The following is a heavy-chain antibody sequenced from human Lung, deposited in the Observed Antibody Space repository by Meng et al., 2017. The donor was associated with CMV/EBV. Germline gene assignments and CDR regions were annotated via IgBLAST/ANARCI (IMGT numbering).Heavy chain of an antibody. Sequence: GGSLRLSXXASGFIFSNYALSWVRQAPGKGLEWVSTISDSGGNTYYADSVKGRFTISRDNSKNTLYLQMNSLRAEDTAVYYCAKCRSGIAAALNYWGQGTLVTVSS. CDR1: GFIFSNYA. J-gene: IGHJ4*02. CDR3: AKCRSGIAAALNY. D-gene: IGHD6-13*01. CDR2: ISDSGGNT. V-gene: IGHV3-23*01.